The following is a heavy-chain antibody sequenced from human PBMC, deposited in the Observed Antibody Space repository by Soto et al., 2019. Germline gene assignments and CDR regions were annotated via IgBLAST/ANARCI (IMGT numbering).Heavy chain of an antibody. V-gene: IGHV3-15*01. CDR1: GFTFSNAW. J-gene: IGHJ4*02. CDR3: TTDRNWGSWAFDY. D-gene: IGHD3-16*01. Sequence: PGGSLRLSCAASGFTFSNAWMSWVRQAPGKGLEWVGRIKSKTDGGTTDYAAPVKGRFTISRDDSKNTLYLQMNSLKTEDTAVYYCTTDRNWGSWAFDYWGQGTLVTVS. CDR2: IKSKTDGGTT.